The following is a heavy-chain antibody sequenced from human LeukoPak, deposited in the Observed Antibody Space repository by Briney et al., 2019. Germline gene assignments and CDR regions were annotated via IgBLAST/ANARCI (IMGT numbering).Heavy chain of an antibody. CDR2: IYYSGST. V-gene: IGHV4-59*01. D-gene: IGHD6-13*01. Sequence: PSETLSLTCTVSGGSISSYYWSWIRQPPGKGLEWIAYIYYSGSTNYNPSLKSRVTISVDTSKNQFSLKLSSVTAADTAVYYCARGIGPTGYSSSWYHDYWGQGTLVTVSS. CDR3: ARGIGPTGYSSSWYHDY. J-gene: IGHJ4*02. CDR1: GGSISSYY.